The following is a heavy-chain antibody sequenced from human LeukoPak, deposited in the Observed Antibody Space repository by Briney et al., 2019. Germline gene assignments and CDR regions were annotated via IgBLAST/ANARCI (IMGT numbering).Heavy chain of an antibody. CDR1: GGTFSSYT. CDR3: ARDVAIFGVVIIDY. V-gene: IGHV1-69*04. Sequence: GASVKVSCKASGGTFSSYTISWVRQAPGQGLEWMVRIIPILGIANYAQKFQGRVTITADKSTGTAYMELSSLRSEDTAVYYCARDVAIFGVVIIDYWGQGTLVTVSS. CDR2: IIPILGIA. D-gene: IGHD3-3*01. J-gene: IGHJ4*02.